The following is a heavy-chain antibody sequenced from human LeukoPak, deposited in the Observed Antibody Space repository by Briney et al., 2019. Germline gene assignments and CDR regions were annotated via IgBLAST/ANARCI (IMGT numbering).Heavy chain of an antibody. Sequence: ASVKASCKAYGYTFIGYYMHWVRQAPGQGLEWMGWINPNSGGTNYAQNFQGRVTMTRDRSISTAYMELSRLRSDDTAVYYCARGGRSSGWVEFWGQGTLVTVSS. J-gene: IGHJ4*02. CDR1: GYTFIGYY. CDR2: INPNSGGT. CDR3: ARGGRSSGWVEF. V-gene: IGHV1-2*02. D-gene: IGHD6-19*01.